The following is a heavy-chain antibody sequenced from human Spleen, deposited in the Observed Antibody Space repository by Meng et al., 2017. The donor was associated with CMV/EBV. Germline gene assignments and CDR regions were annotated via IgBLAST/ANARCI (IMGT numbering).Heavy chain of an antibody. D-gene: IGHD3-3*01. CDR3: ARDNTIFGVIMGDAFDI. V-gene: IGHV3-30*02. J-gene: IGHJ3*02. Sequence: GESLKISCAAAGFIFNRYGMHWVRQAPGKGLEWAAFIRYDGTNTYYVDSVKGRFTISRDNSKKTLYLQMNSLRAEDTAVYYCARDNTIFGVIMGDAFDIWGQGTMVTVSS. CDR1: GFIFNRYG. CDR2: IRYDGTNT.